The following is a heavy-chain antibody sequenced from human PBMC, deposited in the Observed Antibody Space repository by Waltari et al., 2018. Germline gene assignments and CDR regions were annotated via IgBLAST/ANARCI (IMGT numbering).Heavy chain of an antibody. Sequence: QVQLQESGPGLVKPSETLSLTCSVSGAPMTNYYWSWIRLPAGRGLEWIGRVFTDGKTHYAASLISRVTMAMDTSKDQFSLKLTSVTAADTALYYCARAQEGHDAFDFWGQGTMVTVSS. CDR2: VFTDGKT. V-gene: IGHV4-4*07. CDR1: GAPMTNYY. J-gene: IGHJ3*01. CDR3: ARAQEGHDAFDF.